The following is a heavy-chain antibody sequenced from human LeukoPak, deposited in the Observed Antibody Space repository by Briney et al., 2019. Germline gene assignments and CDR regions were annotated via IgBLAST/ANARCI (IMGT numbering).Heavy chain of an antibody. Sequence: SVSVSCKASGGTFSSYAISWVRQAPGQGLEWMGRIIPILGIANYAQKFQGRVTITADKSTSTAYMELSSLRSEDTAVYYCARDREQLSLLYYYYYGMDVWGQGTTVTVSS. CDR2: IIPILGIA. D-gene: IGHD6-6*01. CDR1: GGTFSSYA. V-gene: IGHV1-69*04. CDR3: ARDREQLSLLYYYYYGMDV. J-gene: IGHJ6*02.